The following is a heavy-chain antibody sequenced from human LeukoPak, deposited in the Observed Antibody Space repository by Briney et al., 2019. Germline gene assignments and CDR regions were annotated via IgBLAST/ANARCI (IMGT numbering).Heavy chain of an antibody. J-gene: IGHJ4*02. Sequence: PSETLSLTCTVSGGSISSSSYYWGWIRQPPGKGLEWIGSIYYSGSTYYNPSLKSRVTISVDTSENQFSLKLSSVTAADTAVYYCARAQYYDYVWGSYRTPFDYWGQGTLVTVSS. CDR3: ARAQYYDYVWGSYRTPFDY. CDR1: GGSISSSSYY. CDR2: IYYSGST. V-gene: IGHV4-39*01. D-gene: IGHD3-16*02.